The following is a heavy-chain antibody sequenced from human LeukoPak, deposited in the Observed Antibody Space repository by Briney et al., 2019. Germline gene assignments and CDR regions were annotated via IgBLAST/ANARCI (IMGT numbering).Heavy chain of an antibody. CDR2: ISSSGSTI. Sequence: GGPLSFPFAAPELPSSSFEINWFPKAPGKGLNWFSYISSSGSTIYYADSVKGRFTISRDNAKNSLYLQMNSLRAEDTAVYYCAELGITMIRGVWGKGTTVTISS. J-gene: IGHJ6*04. V-gene: IGHV3-48*03. D-gene: IGHD3-10*01. CDR3: AELGITMIRGV. CDR1: ELPSSSFE.